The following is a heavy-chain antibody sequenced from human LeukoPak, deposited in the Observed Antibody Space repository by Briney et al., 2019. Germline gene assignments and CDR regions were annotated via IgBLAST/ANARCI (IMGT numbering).Heavy chain of an antibody. CDR2: IKQDGSEK. V-gene: IGHV3-7*01. CDR1: GFTFINYW. J-gene: IGHJ4*02. CDR3: TGENWYIDC. Sequence: GGSLRLSCAASGFTFINYWMSWVRQAPGKGLEWVANIKQDGSEKYYVDSVKDRFTISRDNAKNSLYLQMNSLRAEDAAVYYCTGENWYIDCWGQGNLVTVSS.